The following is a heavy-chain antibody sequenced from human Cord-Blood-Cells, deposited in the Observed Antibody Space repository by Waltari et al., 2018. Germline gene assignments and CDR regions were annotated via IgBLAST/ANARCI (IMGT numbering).Heavy chain of an antibody. V-gene: IGHV4-61*09. CDR1: GGSISSGSYY. CDR3: ARDGGPDCSSTSCYPNWFDP. J-gene: IGHJ5*02. CDR2: LDTSVST. D-gene: IGHD2-2*01. Sequence: QVQLQESGPGLVKPSQTLSLTCTVSGGSISSGSYYWSWIRQPAGKGLGWIGYLDTSVSTNYIPSLKSGVTISVDTSKNQFSLKRSSVTAADTAVYYCARDGGPDCSSTSCYPNWFDPWGQGTLVTVSS.